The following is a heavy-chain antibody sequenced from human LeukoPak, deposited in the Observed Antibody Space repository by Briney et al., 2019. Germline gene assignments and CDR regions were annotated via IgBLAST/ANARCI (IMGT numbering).Heavy chain of an antibody. Sequence: SQTLSLTCTVSGGSISSGGYYWSWIRQAPGKGLEWIGYIYHSGSTYYNPSLKSRVTISVDRSKNQFSLKLSSVTAADTAVYYCARKIVVGIATNFDYWGQGTLVTVSS. CDR2: IYHSGST. CDR3: ARKIVVGIATNFDY. CDR1: GGSISSGGYY. J-gene: IGHJ4*02. V-gene: IGHV4-30-2*01. D-gene: IGHD6-13*01.